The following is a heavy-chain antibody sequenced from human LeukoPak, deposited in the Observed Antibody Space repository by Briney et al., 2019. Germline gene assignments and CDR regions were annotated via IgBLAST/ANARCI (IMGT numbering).Heavy chain of an antibody. Sequence: PGGSLRLFCAASGFTFSSYWMSWVRQAPGKGLEWVANIKQDGSEKYYVDSVKGRFTISRDNAKNSLYLQMNSLRAEDTAVYYCARGTIWNHYYYYYMDVWGKGTTVTISS. V-gene: IGHV3-7*01. J-gene: IGHJ6*03. CDR2: IKQDGSEK. CDR3: ARGTIWNHYYYYYMDV. D-gene: IGHD3-9*01. CDR1: GFTFSSYW.